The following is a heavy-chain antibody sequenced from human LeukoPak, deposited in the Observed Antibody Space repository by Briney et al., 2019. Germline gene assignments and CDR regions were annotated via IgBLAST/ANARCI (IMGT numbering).Heavy chain of an antibody. D-gene: IGHD3-3*02. CDR2: ISGGAFTI. CDR1: GFTFSSYA. Sequence: GVSLRLSCAASGFTFSSYAMSWVRQPPGKGREWVSVISGGAFTIYYADSVKGRFTISRDNSKNTLYLQMGRLRADDTAVYYCGSEISPGSTSYDYLGQGTLVTVSS. J-gene: IGHJ4*02. CDR3: GSEISPGSTSYDY. V-gene: IGHV3-23*01.